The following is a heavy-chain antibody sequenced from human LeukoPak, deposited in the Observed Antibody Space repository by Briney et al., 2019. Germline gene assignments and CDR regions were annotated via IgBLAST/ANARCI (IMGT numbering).Heavy chain of an antibody. CDR2: ISGSGGST. D-gene: IGHD6-13*01. Sequence: GGSLRLSCAASGFTFSSYAMSWVRQAPGKGLEWVSAISGSGGSTYYADSVKGRFAISRDNSKNTLYLQMNSLRAEDTAVYYCAKVIHSSSWYTVDYFDYWGQGTLVTVSS. CDR1: GFTFSSYA. V-gene: IGHV3-23*01. J-gene: IGHJ4*02. CDR3: AKVIHSSSWYTVDYFDY.